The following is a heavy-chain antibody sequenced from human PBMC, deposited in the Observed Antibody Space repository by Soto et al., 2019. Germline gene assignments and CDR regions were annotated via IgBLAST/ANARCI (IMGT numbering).Heavy chain of an antibody. Sequence: VQLQESGPVLVKPSQTLSLTCTVSGGSISSGDYYWSWIRQPPGKGRAWFGYIYYRGSTYYNPSVKRRVTLSVHTSKDQFSLKLSSVTAADTAVYYCARDRKSLVTATCLYSYYGIDDWGQGTTVTVSS. CDR3: ARDRKSLVTATCLYSYYGIDD. CDR2: IYYRGST. V-gene: IGHV4-30-4*01. J-gene: IGHJ6*02. D-gene: IGHD2-21*02. CDR1: GGSISSGDYY.